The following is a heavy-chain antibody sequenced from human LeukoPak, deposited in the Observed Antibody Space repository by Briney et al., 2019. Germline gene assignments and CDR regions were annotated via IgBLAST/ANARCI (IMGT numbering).Heavy chain of an antibody. J-gene: IGHJ3*02. V-gene: IGHV4-59*01. CDR3: ARGGTAVVTPYAFDI. CDR2: IYYSGST. CDR1: GGSINSYY. Sequence: SETLSLTCTASGGSINSYYWSWIRQPPGRGLEWIGYIYYSGSTNYNPSVKSRVTMSVDTSKKQFSLNLSSLTAADTAVYYCARGGTAVVTPYAFDIWGQGTMVTVSS. D-gene: IGHD4-23*01.